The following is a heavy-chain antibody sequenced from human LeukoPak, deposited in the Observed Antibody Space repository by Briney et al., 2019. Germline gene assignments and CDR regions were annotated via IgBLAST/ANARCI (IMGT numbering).Heavy chain of an antibody. CDR2: IHNSGRT. Sequence: PSETLSLTCSVSGGSVSSYYWSWIRQSPGKGLEWIGYIHNSGRTNYNPSLKSRVTGFVDTSKNQVSLRLSAVTAADTAVYYCARHGTISSESYFDYWGQGALVTVSS. CDR1: GGSVSSYY. V-gene: IGHV4-59*08. J-gene: IGHJ4*02. CDR3: ARHGTISSESYFDY. D-gene: IGHD1-14*01.